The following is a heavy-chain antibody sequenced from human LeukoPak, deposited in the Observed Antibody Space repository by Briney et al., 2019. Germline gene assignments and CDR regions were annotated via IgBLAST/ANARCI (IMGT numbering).Heavy chain of an antibody. Sequence: GRSLRLSCAASGFTFDDYDMHWVRHARGKGVEWVSGISWNSGSIGYADSVKGRFTISRDNAKNSLYLQMNSLRAEDTALYYCAKAKVALDYWGQGTLVTVSS. J-gene: IGHJ4*02. V-gene: IGHV3-9*01. D-gene: IGHD2-15*01. CDR2: ISWNSGSI. CDR3: AKAKVALDY. CDR1: GFTFDDYD.